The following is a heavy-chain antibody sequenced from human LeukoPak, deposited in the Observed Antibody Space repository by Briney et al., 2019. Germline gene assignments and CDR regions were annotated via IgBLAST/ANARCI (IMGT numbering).Heavy chain of an antibody. Sequence: GGSLRLSCAASGFTFSSYSMNWVRQAPGKGLEWVSAISGSGGSTYYADSVKGRFTISRDNAKDSLYLQMNSLRAEDTAVYYCVRGSIGFDYWGQGTLVTVSS. D-gene: IGHD2-15*01. CDR2: ISGSGGST. V-gene: IGHV3-21*06. CDR1: GFTFSSYS. J-gene: IGHJ4*02. CDR3: VRGSIGFDY.